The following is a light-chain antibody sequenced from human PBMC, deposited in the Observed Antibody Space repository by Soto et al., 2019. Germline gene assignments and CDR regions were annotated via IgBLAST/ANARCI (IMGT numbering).Light chain of an antibody. V-gene: IGKV3-15*01. CDR2: GAS. J-gene: IGKJ4*01. Sequence: EIVMTQSPAILSVSPGERATLSCRASQSVSSNLAWYQQKPGQTPRLLIYGASTRATGIPARFSGSGSGTEFTLTISSLQSEDVAIYYCQQYNNWLMLSFGGGTKVEIK. CDR1: QSVSSN. CDR3: QQYNNWLMLS.